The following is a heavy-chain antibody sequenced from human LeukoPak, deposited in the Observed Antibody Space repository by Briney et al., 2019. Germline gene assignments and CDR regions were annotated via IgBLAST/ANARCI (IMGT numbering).Heavy chain of an antibody. CDR3: ARDRWFGDEDSFDI. J-gene: IGHJ3*02. D-gene: IGHD3-10*01. CDR1: GFTFSTYG. V-gene: IGHV3-33*01. CDR2: IWYDGSEK. Sequence: GGSLRLSCAASGFTFSTYGMHWVRQAPGKGLEWVAVIWYDGSEKYFADPVKGRFTISRDNSKNTMYLQMNSLRAEDTAIYYCARDRWFGDEDSFDIWGHGTMVTVSS.